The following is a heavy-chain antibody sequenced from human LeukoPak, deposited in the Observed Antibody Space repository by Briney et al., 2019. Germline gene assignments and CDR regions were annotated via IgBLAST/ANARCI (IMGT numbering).Heavy chain of an antibody. CDR2: ISHDGDNK. CDR1: GFTFSNYG. V-gene: IGHV3-30*04. Sequence: PGGSLRLSCTASGFTFSNYGMHWVRQAPGRGLESVAVISHDGDNKYYAGSAKGQFTISRDNSKSTLYLQTDSLRAEDTALYYCARDGGGGYNQIDSWGQGTLVTVSS. J-gene: IGHJ4*02. D-gene: IGHD5-24*01. CDR3: ARDGGGGYNQIDS.